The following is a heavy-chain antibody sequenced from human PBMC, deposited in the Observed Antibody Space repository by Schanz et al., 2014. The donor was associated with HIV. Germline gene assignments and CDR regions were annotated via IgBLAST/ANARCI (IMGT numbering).Heavy chain of an antibody. J-gene: IGHJ4*02. Sequence: QVQLVESGGGVVQPGRSLRLSCAGSGFSFDTFGIHWVRQAPGKGLEWLAVISYDGRNKKFADSVKGRFTISRDNSKNTLDLQMNNLKPEDTAVYYCAKAGLFFGQLWLGCFDYWGQGAQVTVSS. CDR3: AKAGLFFGQLWLGCFDY. CDR1: GFSFDTFG. CDR2: ISYDGRNK. D-gene: IGHD3-10*01. V-gene: IGHV3-30*18.